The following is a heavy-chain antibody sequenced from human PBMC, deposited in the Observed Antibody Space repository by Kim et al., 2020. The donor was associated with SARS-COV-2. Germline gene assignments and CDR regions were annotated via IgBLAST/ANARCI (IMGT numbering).Heavy chain of an antibody. J-gene: IGHJ4*02. CDR2: GSNK. V-gene: IGHV3-30*03. Sequence: GSNKCYADSVKGRFTISRENSKNTLYLQVNSLRAEDTAVYYFARVNFDYGGQGTLVTVSS. CDR3: ARVNFDY.